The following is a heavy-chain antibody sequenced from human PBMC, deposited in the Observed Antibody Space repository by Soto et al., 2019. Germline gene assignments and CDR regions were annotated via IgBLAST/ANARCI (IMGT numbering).Heavy chain of an antibody. D-gene: IGHD2-8*01. CDR2: ISGYNGDT. J-gene: IGHJ6*02. Sequence: QGQLVQSGPEVKKSGASVKVSCKASGYTFSRNGISWVRQAPGQGLEWMGWISGYNGDTKYAQKVQGRVTMTIDTSTYTAYMELRSLTSDDTAIYYCAKNGQPPYYYYGMDVWGQGTTVTVSS. V-gene: IGHV1-18*01. CDR3: AKNGQPPYYYYGMDV. CDR1: GYTFSRNG.